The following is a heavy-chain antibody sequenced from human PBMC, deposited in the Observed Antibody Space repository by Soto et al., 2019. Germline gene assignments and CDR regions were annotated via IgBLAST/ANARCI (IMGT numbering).Heavy chain of an antibody. CDR3: ARDTEWLVLDRFDY. J-gene: IGHJ4*02. V-gene: IGHV3-30-3*01. CDR1: GFTFSSYA. Sequence: QVQLVESGGGVVQPGRSLRLSCAASGFTFSSYAMHWVRQAPGKGLEWVAVISYDGSNKYYADSVKGRFTISRDNSKNTLYLQMNSLRAEDTAVYYCARDTEWLVLDRFDYCGQGTLVTVSS. CDR2: ISYDGSNK. D-gene: IGHD3-3*01.